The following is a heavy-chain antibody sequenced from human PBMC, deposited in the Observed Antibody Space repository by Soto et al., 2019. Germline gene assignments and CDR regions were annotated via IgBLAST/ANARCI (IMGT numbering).Heavy chain of an antibody. V-gene: IGHV1-69*01. CDR1: GGTFSSYA. Sequence: QVQLVQSGAEVKKPGSSVKVSCKASGGTFSSYAISWVRQAPGQGLEWMGGIIPIFGTANYAQKFQGRVTITADESTSTAYIELSSLGSEGTAVYYCARGQLAGPGIAGAGTWASFDYWGQGTLVTVSS. J-gene: IGHJ4*02. CDR2: IIPIFGTA. CDR3: ARGQLAGPGIAGAGTWASFDY. D-gene: IGHD6-19*01.